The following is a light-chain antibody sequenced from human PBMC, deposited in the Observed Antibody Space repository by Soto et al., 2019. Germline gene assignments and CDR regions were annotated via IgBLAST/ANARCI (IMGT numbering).Light chain of an antibody. Sequence: QSVLTQPPSVSGAPGQRVTISCTGSSSNIGGGYDVHWYQRLPGTAPILLIYGNSNRPSGVPDRFSGSKSGTSASLAITGLQAEDEADYYCQSYDSSLSGYVFGTGTKLTVL. CDR2: GNS. CDR3: QSYDSSLSGYV. CDR1: SSNIGGGYD. J-gene: IGLJ1*01. V-gene: IGLV1-40*01.